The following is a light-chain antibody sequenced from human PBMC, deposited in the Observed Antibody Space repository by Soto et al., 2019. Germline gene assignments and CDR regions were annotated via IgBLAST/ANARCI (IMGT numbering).Light chain of an antibody. Sequence: QSALTQPASVSGSPGQSITISCTGTVSDVGGYNYVSWYQHHPGKAPKLMIYEVTNRPSGVSNRFSGSKSGNTASLTISGLQPEDEADYYCSSYTISSTCVFGGGTKLTVL. CDR1: VSDVGGYNY. V-gene: IGLV2-14*01. CDR3: SSYTISSTCV. CDR2: EVT. J-gene: IGLJ3*02.